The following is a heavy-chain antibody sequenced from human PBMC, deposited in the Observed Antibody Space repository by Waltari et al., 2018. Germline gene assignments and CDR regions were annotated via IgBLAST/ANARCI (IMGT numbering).Heavy chain of an antibody. J-gene: IGHJ4*02. CDR1: GFTFSSYA. D-gene: IGHD3-3*01. CDR2: ISYDGSNK. V-gene: IGHV3-30-3*01. Sequence: QVQLVESGGGVVQPGRSLRLSCAASGFTFSSYAMHWVRQAPGKGLEWVAVISYDGSNKYYADSVKGRFTISRDNSKNTLYLQMNSLRAEDTAVYYCARAPYYDFWSGHDYWGQGTLVTVSS. CDR3: ARAPYYDFWSGHDY.